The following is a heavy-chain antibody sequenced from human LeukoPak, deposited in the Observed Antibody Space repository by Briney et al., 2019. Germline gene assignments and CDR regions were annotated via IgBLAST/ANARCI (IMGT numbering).Heavy chain of an antibody. CDR1: GYTFSSYA. Sequence: ASVKVSCKASGYTFSSYAISWVRQAPGQGLEWMGRIIPIFGTANYAQKFQGRVTITTDQSTSTPYMELSSLRSEDTAVYYWAREAVLNDSSGYYYEDLDYWGQGTLVTVSS. V-gene: IGHV1-69*05. D-gene: IGHD3-22*01. J-gene: IGHJ4*02. CDR2: IIPIFGTA. CDR3: AREAVLNDSSGYYYEDLDY.